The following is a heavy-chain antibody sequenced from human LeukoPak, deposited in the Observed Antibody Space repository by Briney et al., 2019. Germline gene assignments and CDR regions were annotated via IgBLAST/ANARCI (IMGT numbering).Heavy chain of an antibody. V-gene: IGHV1-69*13. CDR3: ARGVDGGNWDVDY. Sequence: SVKVSCKASGGTFSSYAISWVRQAPGQGLEWMGGIIPIFGTANYAQKFQGRVTITADESTSTAYMELSSLRSEDTAVYYCARGVDGGNWDVDYWGQGTLVTVSS. CDR2: IIPIFGTA. J-gene: IGHJ4*02. CDR1: GGTFSSYA. D-gene: IGHD4-23*01.